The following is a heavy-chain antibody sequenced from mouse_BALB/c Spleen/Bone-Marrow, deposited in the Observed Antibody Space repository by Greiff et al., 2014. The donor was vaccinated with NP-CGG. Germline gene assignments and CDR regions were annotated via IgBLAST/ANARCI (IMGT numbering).Heavy chain of an antibody. CDR3: AAYYYGSSQFAY. J-gene: IGHJ3*01. D-gene: IGHD1-1*01. V-gene: IGHV14-3*02. CDR1: GFNIKDTY. Sequence: EVQLQQSGAELVKPGASVKLSCTASGFNIKDTYMHWVKQRPEQGLEWIGRIDPANGNTKDDPKFQGKATITADTSSNTAYLQLSSLTSEDTAVYYCAAYYYGSSQFAYWGQGTLVTVSA. CDR2: IDPANGNT.